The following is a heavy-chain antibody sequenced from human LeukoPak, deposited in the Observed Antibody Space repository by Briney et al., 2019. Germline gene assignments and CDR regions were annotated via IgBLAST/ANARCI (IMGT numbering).Heavy chain of an antibody. J-gene: IGHJ6*03. CDR1: GDSISSRSYY. V-gene: IGHV4-39*07. D-gene: IGHD5-12*01. CDR3: ARVGGQRGYSGMGRYYYYYMDV. Sequence: SETLSLTCTVSGDSISSRSYYWGWIRQPPGKGLEWIGSIYYSGTTCYNPSLKSRVTISVDTSKNQFSLKLSSVTAADTAVYYCARVGGQRGYSGMGRYYYYYMDVWGKGTTVTVSS. CDR2: IYYSGTT.